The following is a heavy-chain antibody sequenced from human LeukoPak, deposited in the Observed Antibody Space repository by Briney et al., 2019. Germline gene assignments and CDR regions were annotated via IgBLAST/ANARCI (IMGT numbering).Heavy chain of an antibody. V-gene: IGHV4-30-4*08. CDR3: ARERDHIVGSYYFDY. J-gene: IGHJ4*02. CDR2: IYYSGST. Sequence: LRLSCAASGFTVSSNYMSWVRQPPGKGLEWIGYIYYSGSTYYNPSLKSRVTISVDTSKNQFSLKLSSVTAADTAVYYCARERDHIVGSYYFDYWGQGTLVTVSS. D-gene: IGHD2-15*01. CDR1: GFTVSSNY.